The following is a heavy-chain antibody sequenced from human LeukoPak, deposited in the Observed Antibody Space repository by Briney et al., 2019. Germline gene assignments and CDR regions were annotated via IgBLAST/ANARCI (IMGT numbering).Heavy chain of an antibody. J-gene: IGHJ6*03. CDR1: GGSISSYY. V-gene: IGHV4-59*01. CDR2: IYYSGST. CDR3: ARAESLRTKDYYYYYMDV. D-gene: IGHD1-1*01. Sequence: SETLSLTCTVSGGSISSYYWSWIRQPPGKGLEWIGYIYYSGSTNYNPSLKSRVTISVDTSKNQFSLKLSSVTAADTAVYYCARAESLRTKDYYYYYMDVWGKGTTVTVSS.